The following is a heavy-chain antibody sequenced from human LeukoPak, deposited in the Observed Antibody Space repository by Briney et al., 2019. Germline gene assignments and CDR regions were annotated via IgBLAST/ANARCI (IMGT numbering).Heavy chain of an antibody. J-gene: IGHJ4*02. V-gene: IGHV4-34*01. CDR3: ARHPDPYYYDSSGSRSFFDY. Sequence: SETLSLTCAVYGGSFSGYYWSWIRQPPGKGLEWIGEINHSGSTNYNPSLKSRVTISVDTSKNQFSLKLSSVTAADTAVCYCARHPDPYYYDSSGSRSFFDYWGQGTLVTVSS. CDR1: GGSFSGYY. D-gene: IGHD3-22*01. CDR2: INHSGST.